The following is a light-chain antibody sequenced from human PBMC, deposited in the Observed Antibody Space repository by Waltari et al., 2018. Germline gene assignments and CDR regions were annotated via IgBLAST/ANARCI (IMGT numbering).Light chain of an antibody. J-gene: IGLJ2*01. CDR1: GGHRHYA. CDR2: VNNDGSH. CDR3: QTWDTGIVL. V-gene: IGLV4-69*01. Sequence: QPLLTKSPSACPSLGASDTHTCSLSGGHRHYAIPSHQQQPGKGPRYLMKVNNDGSHHKGDGIPDRFSGSSSGTERYLTISSLQSDDEADYFCQTWDTGIVLFGGGTRLTVL.